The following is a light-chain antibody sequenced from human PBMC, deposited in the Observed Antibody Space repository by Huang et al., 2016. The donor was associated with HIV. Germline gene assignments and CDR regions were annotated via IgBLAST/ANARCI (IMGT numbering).Light chain of an antibody. CDR1: QSVSNNY. CDR2: GAS. V-gene: IGKV3-20*01. J-gene: IGKJ1*01. Sequence: EIVLTQSPGTLSLSPGESATLSCRASQSVSNNYLAWYQQKPGQAPRLLIYGASSRATGIPDRFSGSGSGTDFTFTVTRLEHEDFAVYYCQQYGNTPPKTFGQGTKVEIK. CDR3: QQYGNTPPKT.